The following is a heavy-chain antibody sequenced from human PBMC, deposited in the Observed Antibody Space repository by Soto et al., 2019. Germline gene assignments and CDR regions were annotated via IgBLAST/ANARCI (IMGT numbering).Heavy chain of an antibody. V-gene: IGHV5-10-1*01. CDR2: IDPSDSYT. CDR1: GYSFTSYW. J-gene: IGHJ4*02. Sequence: GESLKISCKGSGYSFTSYWISWVRQMPGKGLEWMGRIDPSDSYTNYSPSFQGHVTISADKSISTAYLQWSSLKASDTAMYYCATATVTNYYFGYWGQGTLVTVSS. CDR3: ATATVTNYYFGY. D-gene: IGHD4-17*01.